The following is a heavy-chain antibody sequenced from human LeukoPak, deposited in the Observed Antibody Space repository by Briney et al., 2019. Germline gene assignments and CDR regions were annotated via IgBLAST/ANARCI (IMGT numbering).Heavy chain of an antibody. D-gene: IGHD3-10*01. J-gene: IGHJ5*02. CDR2: IIPIFGTA. Sequence: MRGIIPIFGTANYAQKFQGRVTITADKSTSTAYMELGSLRSEDTAVYYCARGDITMVRGVIIPSRFDPWGQGTLVTVSS. V-gene: IGHV1-69*06. CDR3: ARGDITMVRGVIIPSRFDP.